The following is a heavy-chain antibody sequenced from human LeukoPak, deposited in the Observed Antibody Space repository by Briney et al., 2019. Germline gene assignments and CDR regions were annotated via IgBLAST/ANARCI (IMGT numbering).Heavy chain of an antibody. Sequence: PGGSLRLSCAASGFTFSSYDMHWVRQAPGKGLEWVSGISWNSGSIGYADSVKGRFTISRDNAKNSLYLQMNSLRAEDTALYHCAREGTTVTTGRSFFDYWGQGTLVTVSS. CDR2: ISWNSGSI. D-gene: IGHD4-17*01. J-gene: IGHJ4*02. CDR1: GFTFSSYD. CDR3: AREGTTVTTGRSFFDY. V-gene: IGHV3-9*01.